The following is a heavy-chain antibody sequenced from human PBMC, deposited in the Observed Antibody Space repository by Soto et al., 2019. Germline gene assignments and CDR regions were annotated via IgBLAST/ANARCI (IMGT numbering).Heavy chain of an antibody. CDR3: ARIGNDKGASFDT. J-gene: IGHJ4*02. CDR1: GCSRTTHGMR. V-gene: IGHV2-70*04. D-gene: IGHD3-9*01. Sequence: SGPTLVNPTHTLRLTGAFGGCSRTTHGMRVTCIRQPPGKAPEWLARIDWDDYKFYTTSLKSRLTISKDTSKNQVVLTMTKMENADKANYYCARIGNDKGASFDTRGQATLVTVSS. CDR2: IDWDDYK.